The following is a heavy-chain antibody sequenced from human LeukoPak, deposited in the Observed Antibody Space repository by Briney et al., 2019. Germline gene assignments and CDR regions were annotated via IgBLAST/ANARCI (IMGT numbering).Heavy chain of an antibody. CDR2: ISGSSVNI. Sequence: SGGSLRLSCAASGFTFNFYAMAWVRQAPGKGLELVSAISGSSVNIYYLDSVKGRFPISRDNSKNTLYLQMNSLRAEDTAVYYCARVLEVSADFDYWGQGTLVTVSS. CDR3: ARVLEVSADFDY. CDR1: GFTFNFYA. J-gene: IGHJ4*02. D-gene: IGHD1-14*01. V-gene: IGHV3-23*01.